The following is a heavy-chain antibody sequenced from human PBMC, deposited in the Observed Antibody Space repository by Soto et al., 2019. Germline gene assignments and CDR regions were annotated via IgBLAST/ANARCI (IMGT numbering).Heavy chain of an antibody. CDR3: ARDKVATLFYYYGMDV. V-gene: IGHV3-30-3*01. Sequence: QVQLVESGGGVVQPGRSLRLSCAASGFTFSSYAMHWVRQAPGKGLEWVAVISYDGSNKYYADSVKGRFTISRDNSKHTLYLQMNSLRAEDTAVYYCARDKVATLFYYYGMDVWGQGTTVTVSS. J-gene: IGHJ6*02. CDR2: ISYDGSNK. CDR1: GFTFSSYA. D-gene: IGHD5-12*01.